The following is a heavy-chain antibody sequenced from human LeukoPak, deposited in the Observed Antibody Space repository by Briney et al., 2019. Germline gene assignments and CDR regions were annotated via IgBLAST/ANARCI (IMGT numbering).Heavy chain of an antibody. CDR1: GGSISSGGYS. CDR3: ARDSGSYRRFDY. J-gene: IGHJ4*02. CDR2: IYYSGST. V-gene: IGHV4-31*03. D-gene: IGHD1-26*01. Sequence: PSETLSLTCTVSGGSISSGGYSGSWIRQHPGKGLEWIGYIYYSGSTYYNPSLKSRVTISVDTSKNQFSLKLSSVTAADTAVYYCARDSGSYRRFDYWGQGTLVTVSS.